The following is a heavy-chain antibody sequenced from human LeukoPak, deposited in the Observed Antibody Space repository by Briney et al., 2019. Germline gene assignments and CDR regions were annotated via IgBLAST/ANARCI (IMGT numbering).Heavy chain of an antibody. CDR3: AVGIAATTKNDY. J-gene: IGHJ4*02. D-gene: IGHD6-25*01. CDR2: IIPIFGTA. CDR1: GGTFSSYA. Sequence: ASVKVSCKASGGTFSSYAISWVRQAPGQRLEWMGRIIPIFGTANYAQKFQGRVTITTDESTSTACMELSSLRSEDTAVYYCAVGIAATTKNDYWGQGTLVTVSS. V-gene: IGHV1-69*05.